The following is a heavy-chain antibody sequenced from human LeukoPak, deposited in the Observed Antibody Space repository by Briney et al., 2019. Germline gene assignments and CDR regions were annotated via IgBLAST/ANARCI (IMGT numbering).Heavy chain of an antibody. V-gene: IGHV3-30*03. CDR3: AREFPPGGAVAGSFGDY. CDR2: ISYDGSNK. J-gene: IGHJ4*02. D-gene: IGHD6-19*01. Sequence: PGGSLRLSCAASGFTFSSYSMNWVRQAPGKGLEWVAVISYDGSNKYYADSVKGRFTISRDNSKNTLYLQMNSLRAEDTAVYYCAREFPPGGAVAGSFGDYWGQGTLVTVSS. CDR1: GFTFSSYS.